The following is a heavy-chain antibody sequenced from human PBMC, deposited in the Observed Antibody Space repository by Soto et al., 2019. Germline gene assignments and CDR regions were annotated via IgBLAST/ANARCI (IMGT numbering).Heavy chain of an antibody. CDR2: ISAKNGDT. J-gene: IGHJ6*02. V-gene: IGHV1-18*01. Sequence: ASVKVSCKAAGYSFTRNGISWVRQAPGQGLEWMGWISAKNGDTNYAQKFQGRVIMTTDTSTSTAYMELRSLRSDDTAVYYCVRARDRDPSPSRDVPGQGTKLTLSS. CDR3: VRARDRDPSPSRDV. D-gene: IGHD2-21*02. CDR1: GYSFTRNG.